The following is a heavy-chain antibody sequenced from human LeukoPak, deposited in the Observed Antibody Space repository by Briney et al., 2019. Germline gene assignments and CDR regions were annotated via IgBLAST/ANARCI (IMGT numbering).Heavy chain of an antibody. Sequence: PGGSLRLSCAASRFTFSSYYMTWVRQAPGKGLEWVANIKQDGSDKFYMDSVKGRFTISRDNAKNSLYLQMNSLRAEDTAVYYCASHGRDSSSWYYLDYWGQGTLVTVSS. CDR2: IKQDGSDK. CDR3: ASHGRDSSSWYYLDY. D-gene: IGHD6-13*01. CDR1: RFTFSSYY. J-gene: IGHJ4*02. V-gene: IGHV3-7*01.